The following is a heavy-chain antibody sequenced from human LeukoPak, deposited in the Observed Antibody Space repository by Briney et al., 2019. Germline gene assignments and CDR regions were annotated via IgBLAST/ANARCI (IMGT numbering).Heavy chain of an antibody. D-gene: IGHD3-22*01. V-gene: IGHV4-39*01. Sequence: SETLSLTCTVSGGSISSSSYYWGWIRQPPGKGLEWIGSIYYSGSTYYNPSLKSRVTISVDTSNNQFSLRLSSVTAADTAVYYCARGNYSDRSVRFDYWGQGTLVTVS. CDR3: ARGNYSDRSVRFDY. CDR1: GGSISSSSYY. CDR2: IYYSGST. J-gene: IGHJ4*02.